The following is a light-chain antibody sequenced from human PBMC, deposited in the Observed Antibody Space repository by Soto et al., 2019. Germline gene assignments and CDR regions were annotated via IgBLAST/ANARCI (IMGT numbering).Light chain of an antibody. J-gene: IGKJ1*01. CDR2: DAS. CDR1: QSVSSSY. Sequence: EIVLTQSPGTLSLSPGERATLSCRASQSVSSSYLAWYQLKPGQAPRLLIYDASSRATGIPDRFSGSGSGTDFTVTISRLEPEDFAVYYCHQYGSSPQTFGQGTKVEIK. V-gene: IGKV3-20*01. CDR3: HQYGSSPQT.